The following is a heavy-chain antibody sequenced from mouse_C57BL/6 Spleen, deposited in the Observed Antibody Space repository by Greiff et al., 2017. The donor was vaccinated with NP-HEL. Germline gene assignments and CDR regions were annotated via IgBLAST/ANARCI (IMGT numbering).Heavy chain of an antibody. CDR2: ISSGSSTI. D-gene: IGHD4-1*01. CDR1: GFTFSDYG. CDR3: ARGLSNWDGRYFDV. J-gene: IGHJ1*03. Sequence: EVQGVESGGGLVKPGGSLKLSCAASGFTFSDYGMHWVRQAPEKGLEWVAYISSGSSTIYYADTVKGRFTISRDNAKNTLFLQMTSLRSEDTAMYYCARGLSNWDGRYFDVWGTGTTVTVSS. V-gene: IGHV5-17*01.